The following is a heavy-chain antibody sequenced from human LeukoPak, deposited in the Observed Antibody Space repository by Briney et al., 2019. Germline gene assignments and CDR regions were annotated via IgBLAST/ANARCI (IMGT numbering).Heavy chain of an antibody. J-gene: IGHJ4*02. CDR1: GGSISSGGYY. Sequence: SETLSLTCTASGGSISSGGYYWAWIRQPQGKGLEWIASINYSGPTYYNPSLKSRVTISEDRSKNQFSLKLSSVTAADTAVYYCARLRDGRWLLEYWGQGTLVTVTS. CDR2: INYSGPT. V-gene: IGHV4-39*01. D-gene: IGHD5-24*01. CDR3: ARLRDGRWLLEY.